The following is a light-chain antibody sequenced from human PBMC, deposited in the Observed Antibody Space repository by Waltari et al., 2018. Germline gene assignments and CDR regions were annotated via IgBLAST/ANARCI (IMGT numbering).Light chain of an antibody. CDR2: RAS. V-gene: IGKV1-5*03. CDR3: QQYNSYWYT. Sequence: DIQMTQSPSTLSAYVGYRVTITCRASQSISSWLAWYQQKPGKAPKLLIYRASSLESGVPSRFSGSGSGTEFTLTISSLQPDDFATYYCQQYNSYWYTFGQGTKLEI. CDR1: QSISSW. J-gene: IGKJ2*01.